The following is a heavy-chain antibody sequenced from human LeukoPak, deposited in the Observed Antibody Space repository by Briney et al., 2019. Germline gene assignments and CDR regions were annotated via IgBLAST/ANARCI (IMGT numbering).Heavy chain of an antibody. J-gene: IGHJ4*02. D-gene: IGHD6-6*01. CDR1: GYTFTSYG. V-gene: IGHV1-18*01. CDR3: ARDLGRSSSSGKDTQEFDY. CDR2: ISAYNGNT. Sequence: ASVKVSCKASGYTFTSYGISWVRQAPGQGLEWMGWISAYNGNTNYAQKLQGRVTMTTDTSTSTAYMELRSLRSDDTAVYYCARDLGRSSSSGKDTQEFDYWGQGTLVTVSS.